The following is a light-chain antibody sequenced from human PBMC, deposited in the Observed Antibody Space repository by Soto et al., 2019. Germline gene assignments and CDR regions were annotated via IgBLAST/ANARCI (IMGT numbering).Light chain of an antibody. J-gene: IGLJ3*02. CDR2: EVT. CDR3: NSYAASGNLWV. Sequence: QSALTQPASLSGSPGQSITISCTGTSSDIGAYDYVSWFQQHPGKAPKLMIYEVTQRPSGVPNRFSGSKSGNTASLTVSGLQAEDEADYYCNSYAASGNLWVFGGGTKLTVL. CDR1: SSDIGAYDY. V-gene: IGLV2-14*01.